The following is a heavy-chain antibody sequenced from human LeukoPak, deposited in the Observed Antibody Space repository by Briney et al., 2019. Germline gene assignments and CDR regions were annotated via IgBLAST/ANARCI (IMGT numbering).Heavy chain of an antibody. CDR3: GGGSYGRGYFDY. CDR2: IYYSGST. CDR1: GGSISSND. Sequence: SETLSLTCTVSGGSISSNDWSWIRQPPGKGLEWIGYIYYSGSTNYNPSLKSRVTISVDTSKNQFSLKLSSVTAADTAVYYGGGGSYGRGYFDYWGQGTLVTVSS. D-gene: IGHD1-26*01. J-gene: IGHJ4*02. V-gene: IGHV4-59*08.